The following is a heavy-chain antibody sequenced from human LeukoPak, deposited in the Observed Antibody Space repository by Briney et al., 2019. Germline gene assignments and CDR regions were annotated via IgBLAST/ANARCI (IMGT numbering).Heavy chain of an antibody. CDR1: GFTFSSYA. Sequence: GGSLRLSCAASGFTFSSYAMSWVRQAPGKGLEGVSAISGSGGSTYYADSVKGRFTISRDNSKNTLYLQMNSLRAEDTAVYYCAKVLWFGELVSYYYGMDVWGQGTTVTVSS. CDR2: ISGSGGST. D-gene: IGHD3-10*01. V-gene: IGHV3-23*01. J-gene: IGHJ6*02. CDR3: AKVLWFGELVSYYYGMDV.